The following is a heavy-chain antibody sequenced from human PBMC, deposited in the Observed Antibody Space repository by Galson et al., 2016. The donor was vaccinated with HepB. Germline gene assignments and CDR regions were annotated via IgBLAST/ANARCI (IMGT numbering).Heavy chain of an antibody. D-gene: IGHD3-3*01. CDR3: GRDLIRLNPGRESFDIWSGYYGMDV. V-gene: IGHV1-69*13. J-gene: IGHJ6*02. Sequence: SVKVSCKASGDTFSSYGISWVRQAPEQGLEWMGGIIPVLGTANYAQKFQGRVTITADESTSTAYMELSSLRSEDTAVYYCGRDLIRLNPGRESFDIWSGYYGMDVWGQGTTVIVSS. CDR1: GDTFSSYG. CDR2: IIPVLGTA.